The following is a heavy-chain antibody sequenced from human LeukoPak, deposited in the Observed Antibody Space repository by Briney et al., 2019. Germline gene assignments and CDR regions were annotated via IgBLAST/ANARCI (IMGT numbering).Heavy chain of an antibody. CDR3: ARGGGSSSFFDY. J-gene: IGHJ4*02. D-gene: IGHD6-6*01. CDR1: GFTFSSYA. CDR2: ISYDGSNK. Sequence: GGSLRLSCAASGFTFSSYAMHWVRQAPGKGLEWVAVISYDGSNKYYADSVKGRFTISRDNSKNTLYLQMNSLRAEDTAVYYCARGGGSSSFFDYWGQGTLVTVSS. V-gene: IGHV3-30*04.